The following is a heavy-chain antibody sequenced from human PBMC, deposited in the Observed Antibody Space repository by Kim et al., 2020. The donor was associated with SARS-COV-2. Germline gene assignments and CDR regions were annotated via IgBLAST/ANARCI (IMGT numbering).Heavy chain of an antibody. V-gene: IGHV1-2*06. CDR1: GYTFTGYY. Sequence: ASVKVSCKASGYTFTGYYMNWVRQAPGQGLEWMGRINPNSGGTNYAQKFQGRVTMTRDTSISTAYMELSRLRSDDTAVYYCARVPVAGTRGGYCGQGAPVSLSS. CDR2: INPNSGGT. CDR3: ARVPVAGTRGGY. D-gene: IGHD6-19*01. J-gene: IGHJ4*02.